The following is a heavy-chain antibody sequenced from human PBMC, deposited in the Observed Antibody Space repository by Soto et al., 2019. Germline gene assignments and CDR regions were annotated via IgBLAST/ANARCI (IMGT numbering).Heavy chain of an antibody. CDR3: ARDPGDYYFDG. V-gene: IGHV3-66*01. Sequence: PAESLTLSCAVSGFTVSSNYMSWVRQAPGKGLEWVSVIYSGGSTYYADSVKGRFTISRDNSENTVHLQMNSLRAEDTGVYYCARDPGDYYFDGWGQGALLTVSS. J-gene: IGHJ4*02. CDR1: GFTVSSNY. D-gene: IGHD2-21*02. CDR2: IYSGGST.